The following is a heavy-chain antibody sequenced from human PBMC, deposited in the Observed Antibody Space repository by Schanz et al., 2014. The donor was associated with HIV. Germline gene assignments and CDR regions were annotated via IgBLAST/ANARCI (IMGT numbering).Heavy chain of an antibody. V-gene: IGHV3-30*18. CDR2: ISYDGIYK. Sequence: QVELVESGGGVVQPGGSLRLSCATSGFIFRSYAVHWVRQAPGKGLEWVAVISYDGIYKKYADSVKGRFTISRDNSKNTVHLQMNSLTLEDAAVYYCAKAITGNYYYYYGMDVWGRGTTVTVSS. CDR3: AKAITGNYYYYYGMDV. J-gene: IGHJ6*02. CDR1: GFIFRSYA. D-gene: IGHD3-10*01.